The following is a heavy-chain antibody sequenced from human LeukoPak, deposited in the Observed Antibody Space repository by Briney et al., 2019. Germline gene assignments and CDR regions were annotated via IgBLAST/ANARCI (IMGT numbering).Heavy chain of an antibody. V-gene: IGHV3-33*01. Sequence: GRSLRLSCAASGFTFSSYGMHWVRQAPGEGLEWVAVIWYDGSNKYYADSVKGRFTISRDNSKNTLYLQMNSLRAEDTAVYYCARSYSGSYYFDYWGQGTLVTVSS. CDR2: IWYDGSNK. CDR3: ARSYSGSYYFDY. J-gene: IGHJ4*02. CDR1: GFTFSSYG. D-gene: IGHD1-26*01.